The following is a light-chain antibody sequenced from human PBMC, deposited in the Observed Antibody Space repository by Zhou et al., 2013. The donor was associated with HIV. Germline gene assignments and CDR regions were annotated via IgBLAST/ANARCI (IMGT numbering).Light chain of an antibody. Sequence: DVRMTQSPSSLSASVGDRVTITCRASQDIRDALGGHQQTPGKAPKRLIFDASNLQSGVPSRFSGSGSGTEFTLTISSLQPEDFATYYCLQHNSYPWTFGQGTKVEIK. CDR1: QDIRDA. CDR3: LQHNSYPWT. V-gene: IGKV1-17*01. J-gene: IGKJ1*01. CDR2: DAS.